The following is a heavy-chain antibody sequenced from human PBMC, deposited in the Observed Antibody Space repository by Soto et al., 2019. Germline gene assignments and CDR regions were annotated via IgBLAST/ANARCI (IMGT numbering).Heavy chain of an antibody. CDR1: GGSFRGYY. J-gene: IGHJ4*02. CDR2: INHSGST. Sequence: QVQLQQWGAGLLKPSETLSLTCAVYGGSFRGYYWSWIRQPPGKGLEWIGEINHSGSTNYNTSLKSRVTISVDTSKDQFSLKMSSVTAADTAVYYCANEPTTEGGFAYWGQGTLVTVSS. CDR3: ANEPTTEGGFAY. V-gene: IGHV4-34*01. D-gene: IGHD3-16*01.